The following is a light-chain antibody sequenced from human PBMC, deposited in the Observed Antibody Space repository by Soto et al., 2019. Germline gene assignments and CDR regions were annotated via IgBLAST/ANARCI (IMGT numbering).Light chain of an antibody. Sequence: EIVLTQSPATLSLSPGERATLSCRASQSVGSYLAWYQQKPGQAPRLLIYDASNRAAGIPARFGGSGSGTDFTLTISRLEPEDFAVYYCQQRSNWPPYTFGQGTKVHIK. CDR2: DAS. CDR1: QSVGSY. V-gene: IGKV3-11*01. J-gene: IGKJ2*01. CDR3: QQRSNWPPYT.